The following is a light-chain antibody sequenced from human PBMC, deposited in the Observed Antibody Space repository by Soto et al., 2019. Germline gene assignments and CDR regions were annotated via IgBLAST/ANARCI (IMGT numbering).Light chain of an antibody. V-gene: IGLV2-23*01. CDR1: SSDVGSYNL. CDR3: CSYAGTNTFD. Sequence: QSALTQPASVSGSPGQSITISCTGTSSDVGSYNLVSWYQQHPGKAPKLMIYEGNKRPSGVSNRFSGSKSANTASLTISGXXXXXXXXXYCCSYAGTNTFDFGTGTKVTV. CDR2: EGN. J-gene: IGLJ1*01.